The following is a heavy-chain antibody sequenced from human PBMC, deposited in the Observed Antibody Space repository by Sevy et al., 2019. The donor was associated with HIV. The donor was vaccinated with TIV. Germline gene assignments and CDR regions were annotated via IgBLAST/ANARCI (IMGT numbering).Heavy chain of an antibody. V-gene: IGHV1-2*06. CDR1: GYTFTGYY. CDR3: ASQSSSSWSVGSDRYYYYYYGMDV. CDR2: INPNSGGT. D-gene: IGHD6-13*01. Sequence: ASVKVSCKASGYTFTGYYMHWVRQAPGQGLEWMGRINPNSGGTNYAQKFQGRVTMTRDTSISTAYMELSRLRSDDTAVYYCASQSSSSWSVGSDRYYYYYYGMDVWGQGTTVTVSS. J-gene: IGHJ6*02.